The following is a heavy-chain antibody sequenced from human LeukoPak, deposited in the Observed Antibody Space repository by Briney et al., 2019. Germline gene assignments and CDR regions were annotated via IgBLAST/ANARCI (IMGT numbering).Heavy chain of an antibody. D-gene: IGHD1-26*01. CDR1: GFTFSDYY. J-gene: IGHJ4*02. CDR3: ATEMGPHSY. V-gene: IGHV3-11*01. CDR2: ISSSDDRI. Sequence: GGSLRLSCAASGFTFSDYYMSWIRQAPGRGLEWLSYISSSDDRIDYTGSVKGRFTISRDNAKNTVYLQMNSLRVEDTAVYYCATEMGPHSYWGQGTLVTVSS.